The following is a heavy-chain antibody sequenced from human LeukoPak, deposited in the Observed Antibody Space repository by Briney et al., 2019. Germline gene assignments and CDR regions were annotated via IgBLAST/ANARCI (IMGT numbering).Heavy chain of an antibody. V-gene: IGHV3-74*01. CDR3: AGVGIAADGTARPNTYFQH. Sequence: GGSLRLSCAASGFTFSSYWMHWVRQAPGKGLVWVSRINSGGSSTSYADSVKGRFTISRDNAKNTLYLQMNSLRAEDTAVYYCAGVGIAADGTARPNTYFQHWGQGTLVTVSS. J-gene: IGHJ1*01. CDR2: INSGGSST. D-gene: IGHD6-13*01. CDR1: GFTFSSYW.